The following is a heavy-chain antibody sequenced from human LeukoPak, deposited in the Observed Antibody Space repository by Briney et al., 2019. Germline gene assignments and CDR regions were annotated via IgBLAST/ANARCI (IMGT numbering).Heavy chain of an antibody. Sequence: SETLSLTCAVSGASITSTKYFWGWIRQPPGKELELIGIISNSGSTDYNPSLKSRVTMSTDASKNQFSLKLTSVTAADTAVYYCARGSQVGYSNYGWFDPRGQGSRVTVSS. J-gene: IGHJ5*02. CDR1: GASITSTKYF. CDR2: ISNSGST. D-gene: IGHD4-11*01. CDR3: ARGSQVGYSNYGWFDP. V-gene: IGHV4-39*07.